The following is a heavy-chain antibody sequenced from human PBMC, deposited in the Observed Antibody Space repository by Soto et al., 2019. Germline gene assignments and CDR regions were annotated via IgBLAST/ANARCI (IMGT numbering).Heavy chain of an antibody. CDR3: APHTLDTGMPSGY. CDR1: GYTFTSYA. D-gene: IGHD5-18*01. J-gene: IGHJ4*02. V-gene: IGHV1-3*01. CDR2: INAGNGNT. Sequence: ASVKVSCKASGYTFTSYAMHWVRQAPGQRLEWMGWINAGNGNTKYSQKFQGRVTMTTDTSTSTAYKELRSLRSDDTAVYYCAPHTLDTGMPSGYWGQGTLVTVSS.